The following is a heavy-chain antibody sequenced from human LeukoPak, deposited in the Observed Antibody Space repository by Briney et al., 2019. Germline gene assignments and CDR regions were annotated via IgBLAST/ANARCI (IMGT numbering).Heavy chain of an antibody. D-gene: IGHD1-26*01. CDR3: ARGNLVGATSLDY. CDR2: IWYDGSNK. J-gene: IGHJ4*02. CDR1: GFTFSSYG. Sequence: GGSLRLSCAASGFTFSSYGMHWVRQAPGKGLEWVAVIWYDGSNKYYADSVKGRFTISRDNSKNTLYLQMNSLRAEDTAVYYCARGNLVGATSLDYWSQGTLVTVSS. V-gene: IGHV3-33*01.